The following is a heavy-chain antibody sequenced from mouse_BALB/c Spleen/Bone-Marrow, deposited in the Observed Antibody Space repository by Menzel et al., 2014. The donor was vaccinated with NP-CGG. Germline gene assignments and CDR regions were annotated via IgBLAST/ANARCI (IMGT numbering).Heavy chain of an antibody. CDR2: IDPANGNT. J-gene: IGHJ3*01. V-gene: IGHV14-3*02. CDR1: GFNIKDTH. CDR3: SRDYGGTAWFAC. Sequence: EVQLQQSGAELVKPGASVKLSCTASGFNIKDTHMHWVKQGPEQGLEWIGRIDPANGNTKYDPNFQGKATITADTSSNTAYLQLSSLTSEDTAVYYCSRDYGGTAWFACWGHGTLVTASA. D-gene: IGHD1-1*01.